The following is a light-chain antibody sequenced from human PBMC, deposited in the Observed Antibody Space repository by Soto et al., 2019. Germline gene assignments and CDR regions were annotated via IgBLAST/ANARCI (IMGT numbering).Light chain of an antibody. Sequence: DIQLTQSPSFLSASVGDRVTITCRASQDISSYLAWYQQRPGKVPRFLTHSASTLQSGVPSRFSATGSGTTFTLTISSLQPEDIATYYCQQLNRFPLTFGGGTKVEIK. V-gene: IGKV1-9*01. J-gene: IGKJ4*01. CDR3: QQLNRFPLT. CDR2: SAS. CDR1: QDISSY.